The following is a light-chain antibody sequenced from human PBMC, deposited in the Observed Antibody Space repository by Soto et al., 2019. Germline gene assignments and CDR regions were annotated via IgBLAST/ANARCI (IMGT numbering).Light chain of an antibody. V-gene: IGKV3-20*01. J-gene: IGKJ2*01. CDR1: QSVSSSY. Sequence: EIVLTQSPGTLSLSPGERATLSCRASQSVSSSYLAWYQQKPGQAPRLLIYGASNRATGIPDRFSASGSGTDFTLTISRLEPEDFAVYYCQQHGSSPPYTFGQGTKLEIK. CDR2: GAS. CDR3: QQHGSSPPYT.